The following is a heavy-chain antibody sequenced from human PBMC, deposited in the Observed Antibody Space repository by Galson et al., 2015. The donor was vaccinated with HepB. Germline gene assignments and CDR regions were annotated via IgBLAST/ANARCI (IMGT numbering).Heavy chain of an antibody. D-gene: IGHD3-10*01. CDR2: ISSSSSTI. CDR3: ARAGYYYGSGSYLDY. J-gene: IGHJ4*02. CDR1: GFTLGSSS. V-gene: IGHV3-48*02. Sequence: SLRLSCAGSGFTLGSSSMHWVRQAPGKGLEWVSYISSSSSTIYYADSVKGRFTISRDNAKNSLYLQMNSLRDEDTAVYYCARAGYYYGSGSYLDYWGQGTLVTVSS.